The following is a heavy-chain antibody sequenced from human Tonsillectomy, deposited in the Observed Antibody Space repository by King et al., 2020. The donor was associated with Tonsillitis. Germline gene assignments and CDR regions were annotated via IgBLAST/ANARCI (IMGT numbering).Heavy chain of an antibody. D-gene: IGHD7-27*01. J-gene: IGHJ4*02. CDR3: ASGLFSLTGEEGY. Sequence: VQLVESGGGLVQPGGSLRLSCAASGFTVSSNYMNWVRQAPGKGLEWVSISYRGGSTHHADSVKGRFTISRDNSKNMVYLQMNSLRAEDTAVYYCASGLFSLTGEEGYWGQGTLVTVSS. CDR2: SYRGGST. CDR1: GFTVSSNY. V-gene: IGHV3-66*01.